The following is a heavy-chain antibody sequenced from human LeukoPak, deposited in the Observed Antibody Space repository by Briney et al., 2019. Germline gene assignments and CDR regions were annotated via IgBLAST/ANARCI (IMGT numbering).Heavy chain of an antibody. D-gene: IGHD2-2*01. Sequence: PGGSLRLSCAASGLTFSDYYMSWIRQAPGKGLEWVSYISSSTSYTKYADSVKGRFTISRDNAKNSVYLQMNSLRVEDTAVYCCARDSGAAAHYFDYWGQGTLVTVSS. CDR2: ISSSTSYT. V-gene: IGHV3-11*05. CDR1: GLTFSDYY. J-gene: IGHJ4*02. CDR3: ARDSGAAAHYFDY.